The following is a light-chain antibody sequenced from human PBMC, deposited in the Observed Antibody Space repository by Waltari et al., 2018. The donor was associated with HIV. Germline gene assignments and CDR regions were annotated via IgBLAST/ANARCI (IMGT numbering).Light chain of an antibody. V-gene: IGLV2-14*01. J-gene: IGLJ1*01. CDR2: EIS. CDR3: SSYTRSNKV. CDR1: SSDVGGYNY. Sequence: QSALTQPASVSGSPGQSNTISCTGTSSDVGGYNYVSWYQQHPGKAPKLMIYEISNRPSGVSNRFSGSKSGNTASLTISGLQAEDEADYYCSSYTRSNKVFGTGTKVTVL.